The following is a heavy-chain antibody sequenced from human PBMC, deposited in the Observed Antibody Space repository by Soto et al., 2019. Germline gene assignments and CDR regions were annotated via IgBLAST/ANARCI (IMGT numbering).Heavy chain of an antibody. Sequence: QVHLQQSGPGLVKPSQTLSLTCAISGDSVSSNSAAWNWFRQSPSRGLEWLGRTYYRSKWHNDYAVSVKSRITITPDTSKNQFSLQLNSVTPEDTAVYYCARDTGSSWSTFDYWGQGTLVTVSS. CDR1: GDSVSSNSAA. J-gene: IGHJ4*02. CDR3: ARDTGSSWSTFDY. D-gene: IGHD6-13*01. V-gene: IGHV6-1*01. CDR2: TYYRSKWHN.